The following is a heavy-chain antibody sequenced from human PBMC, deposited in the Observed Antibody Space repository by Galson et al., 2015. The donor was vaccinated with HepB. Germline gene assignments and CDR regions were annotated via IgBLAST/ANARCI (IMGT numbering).Heavy chain of an antibody. D-gene: IGHD3-10*01. V-gene: IGHV3-30*18. Sequence: SLRLSCAASGFTFSSYGMHWVRQAPGKGLEWVAVISYDGSNKYYADSVKGRFTISRDNSKNTLYLQMNSLRAEDTAVYYCAKDRRVLLWFGELSTSYGMDVWGQGTTVTVSS. J-gene: IGHJ6*02. CDR2: ISYDGSNK. CDR1: GFTFSSYG. CDR3: AKDRRVLLWFGELSTSYGMDV.